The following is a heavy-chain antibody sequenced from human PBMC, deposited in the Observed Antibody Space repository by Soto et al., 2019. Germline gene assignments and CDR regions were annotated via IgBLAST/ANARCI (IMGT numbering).Heavy chain of an antibody. D-gene: IGHD1-1*01. Sequence: QVHLVQSGAEVKKPGASVKVSCKGSGYGFTTYGITWVRQAPGQGLEWMAWISAHNGNTNYAQKLQGRVTVTRDTSTSTAYMERRSLRSDDTAVYYCARVRYGDYWGQGALVTVSS. J-gene: IGHJ4*02. CDR3: ARVRYGDY. CDR2: ISAHNGNT. CDR1: GYGFTTYG. V-gene: IGHV1-18*01.